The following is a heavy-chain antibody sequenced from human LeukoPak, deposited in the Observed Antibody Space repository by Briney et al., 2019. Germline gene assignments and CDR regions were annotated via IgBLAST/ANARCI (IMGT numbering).Heavy chain of an antibody. CDR1: GGSFSGYY. CDR3: ARDKAEVGYYFDY. J-gene: IGHJ4*02. V-gene: IGHV4-34*01. D-gene: IGHD2-2*01. CDR2: INHSGST. Sequence: SETLSLTCAVYGGSFSGYYWSWIRQPPGKGLEWIGEINHSGSTNYNPSLKSRVTISVDTSKNQFSLKLSSVTAADTAVYYCARDKAEVGYYFDYWGQGTLVTVSS.